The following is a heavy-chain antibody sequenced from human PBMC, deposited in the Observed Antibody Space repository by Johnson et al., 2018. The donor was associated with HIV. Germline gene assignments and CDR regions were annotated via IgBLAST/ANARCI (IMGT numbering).Heavy chain of an antibody. J-gene: IGHJ3*02. CDR3: AREGLKLAHDAFDI. V-gene: IGHV3-20*04. Sequence: VQLVESGGGLVQPGGSLRLSCAASGFTFSDYYMSWIRQAPGKGLEWVSGINWNGGSTGYADSVKGRFTISRDNAKNSLYLQMNSLRAEDTALYYCAREGLKLAHDAFDIWGQGTMVTVSS. CDR2: INWNGGST. CDR1: GFTFSDYY. D-gene: IGHD3-3*02.